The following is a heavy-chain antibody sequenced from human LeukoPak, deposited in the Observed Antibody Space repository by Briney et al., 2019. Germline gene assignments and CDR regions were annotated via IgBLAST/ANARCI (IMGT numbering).Heavy chain of an antibody. CDR3: AKDRTAGYDGLVDY. Sequence: SLRLSCAASGFTFSSYGMHWVRQAPGKGLEWVAVISYDGSNQYYADSVKGRFTISRDNSKNTLYLQMNSLRGADTAVYYCAKDRTAGYDGLVDYWGQGTLVTVSS. V-gene: IGHV3-30*18. CDR1: GFTFSSYG. D-gene: IGHD5-12*01. CDR2: ISYDGSNQ. J-gene: IGHJ4*02.